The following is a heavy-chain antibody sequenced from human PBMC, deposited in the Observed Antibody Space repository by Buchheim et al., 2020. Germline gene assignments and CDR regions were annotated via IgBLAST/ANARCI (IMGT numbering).Heavy chain of an antibody. CDR1: GFTFSSYS. J-gene: IGHJ6*02. D-gene: IGHD3-10*01. CDR2: ISSSSSYI. V-gene: IGHV3-21*01. Sequence: EVQLVESGGGLVKPGGSLRLSCAASGFTFSSYSMNWVRQAPGKGLEWVSSISSSSSYIYYADSVKGRFTISRDNAKNSLYLQMNSLRAEDTAVYYCASDGSGSYYIPYYYYGMDVWGQGTT. CDR3: ASDGSGSYYIPYYYYGMDV.